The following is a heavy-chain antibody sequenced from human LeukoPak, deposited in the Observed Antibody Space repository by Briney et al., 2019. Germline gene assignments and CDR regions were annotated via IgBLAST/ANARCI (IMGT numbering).Heavy chain of an antibody. Sequence: PGGSLRLSCAASGFTFSSYAMSWVRQAPGKGLEWVSAISGSGGSTYYADSVKGRFTISRDNSKNTLYLQMNSLRAEDTAVYYCAKGLSRQAHITMVREEGMDYWGQGTLVTVSS. CDR3: AKGLSRQAHITMVREEGMDY. V-gene: IGHV3-23*01. D-gene: IGHD3-10*01. CDR2: ISGSGGST. CDR1: GFTFSSYA. J-gene: IGHJ4*02.